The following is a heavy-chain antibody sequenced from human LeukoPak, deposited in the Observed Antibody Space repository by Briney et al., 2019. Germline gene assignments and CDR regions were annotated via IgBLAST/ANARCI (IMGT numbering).Heavy chain of an antibody. CDR3: AREGDYGDYVY. CDR2: IYYSGST. CDR1: GGSISSYY. D-gene: IGHD4-17*01. J-gene: IGHJ4*02. Sequence: PSETLSLTCTVSGGSISSYYWSWIRQPPGKGLEWIGYIYYSGSTNYNPSLKSRVTISVDTSKNQFSLKLSSVTAADTAVYYCAREGDYGDYVYWGQGTLVTVSS. V-gene: IGHV4-59*01.